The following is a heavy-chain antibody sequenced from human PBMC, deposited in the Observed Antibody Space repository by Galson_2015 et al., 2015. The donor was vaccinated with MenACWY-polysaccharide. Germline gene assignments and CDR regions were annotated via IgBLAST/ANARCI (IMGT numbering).Heavy chain of an antibody. V-gene: IGHV3-23*01. CDR3: AKAHGGNSDYDGSHV. D-gene: IGHD4-23*01. Sequence: SLRLSCAASGFTFSNYGMSWVRQAPGKAPEWVSGIPGNGATTKYADSVKGRFTVSRDNARNTLHLEMTNLRVEDTAVYYCAKAHGGNSDYDGSHVWGQGTMVTVS. J-gene: IGHJ3*01. CDR1: GFTFSNYG. CDR2: IPGNGATT.